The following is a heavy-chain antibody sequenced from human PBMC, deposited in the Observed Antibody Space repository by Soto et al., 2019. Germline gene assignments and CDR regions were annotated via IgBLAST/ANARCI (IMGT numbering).Heavy chain of an antibody. CDR3: ARGFVAGVDSSGYYYDEYFDY. J-gene: IGHJ4*02. CDR2: INSDGSST. Sequence: PGGSLRLSCAASGFTFSSYWMHWVRQAPGKGLVWVSRINSDGSSTSYADSVKGRFTISRDNAKNTLYLQMNSLRAEDTAVYYCARGFVAGVDSSGYYYDEYFDYWGQGTLVTVSS. V-gene: IGHV3-74*01. CDR1: GFTFSSYW. D-gene: IGHD3-22*01.